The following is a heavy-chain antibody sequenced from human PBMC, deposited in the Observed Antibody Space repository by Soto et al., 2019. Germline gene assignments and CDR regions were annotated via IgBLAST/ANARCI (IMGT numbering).Heavy chain of an antibody. J-gene: IGHJ6*01. CDR1: GFTFDDYT. V-gene: IGHV3-43*01. D-gene: IGHD5-18*01. Sequence: LRLSCAASGFTFDDYTMHWVRQAPGKGLEWVSLISWDGGSTYYEDSVKGRFTISRDNSKNSLYLQMNSLRTEDTALYYCAKDIGISCGRYYYYGMGVWWQGSTGAVSS. CDR2: ISWDGGST. CDR3: AKDIGISCGRYYYYGMGV.